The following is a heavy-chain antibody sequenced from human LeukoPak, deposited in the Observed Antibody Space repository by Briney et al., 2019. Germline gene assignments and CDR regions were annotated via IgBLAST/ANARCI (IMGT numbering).Heavy chain of an antibody. CDR1: GSSLSGYY. D-gene: IGHD3-10*01. J-gene: IGHJ4*02. CDR2: IHHSGSA. CDR3: AKHGSYHFDY. V-gene: IGHV4-34*01. Sequence: SETLSLTCGVYGSSLSGYYWSWIRQSPGKGLEWIGQIHHSGSANYNPSLRSRVTISMDTSKNQFSLNLSSVTAADTAVYYCAKHGSYHFDYWGQGTLVTVSS.